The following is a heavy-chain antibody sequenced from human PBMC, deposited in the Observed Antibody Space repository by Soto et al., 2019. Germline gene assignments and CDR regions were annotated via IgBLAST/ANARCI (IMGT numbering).Heavy chain of an antibody. CDR1: GFTFSYYY. D-gene: IGHD2-2*01. CDR2: ISSSGSTI. CDR3: ARVCSSTSCHDAFDI. V-gene: IGHV3-11*01. Sequence: PGGSLRLSCSASGFTFSYYYMSWIRQAPGKGLEWVSYISSSGSTIYYADSVKGRFTISRDNAKNSLYLQMNSLRAEDTAVYYCARVCSSTSCHDAFDIWGQGTMVTVSS. J-gene: IGHJ3*02.